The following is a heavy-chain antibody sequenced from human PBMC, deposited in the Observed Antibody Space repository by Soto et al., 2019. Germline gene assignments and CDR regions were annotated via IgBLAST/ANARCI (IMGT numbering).Heavy chain of an antibody. CDR2: IHHSGST. V-gene: IGHV4-4*02. D-gene: IGHD2-15*01. CDR1: SGSISSSNW. Sequence: QVQLQESGPGLVKPSGTLSLTCAVSSGSISSSNWWSWVRQPPGKGLEWIGEIHHSGSTNYNPSLKSRVTISVDKSKNQFSLKLSSVTAADTAVYYCARVYCSGGSCYPRYYYYMDVWGKGTTVTVSS. CDR3: ARVYCSGGSCYPRYYYYMDV. J-gene: IGHJ6*03.